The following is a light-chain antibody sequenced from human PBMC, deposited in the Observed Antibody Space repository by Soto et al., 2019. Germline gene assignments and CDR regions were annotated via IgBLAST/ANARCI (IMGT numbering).Light chain of an antibody. CDR2: DVN. CDR1: SSDLGSYNR. J-gene: IGLJ1*01. CDR3: SLYTSSSTYV. Sequence: QSVLTQPPSVSGSPGRSVTISCTGISSDLGSYNRVSWYQQPPGTAPKTIIYDVNNRPSGVPDRFSGSKSGSTASLTISGLQAEDEADYYCSLYTSSSTYVFGTGTKVTVL. V-gene: IGLV2-18*01.